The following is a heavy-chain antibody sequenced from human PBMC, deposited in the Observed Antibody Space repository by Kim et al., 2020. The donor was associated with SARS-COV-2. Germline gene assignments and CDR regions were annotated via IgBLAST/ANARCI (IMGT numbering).Heavy chain of an antibody. V-gene: IGHV3-23*01. J-gene: IGHJ6*02. Sequence: CAGSVKGQFTISRDKSKNTLKMQMSSLRAEDTAVDYCAKDPKYYYYGMDVWGQGTTVTVSS. CDR3: AKDPKYYYYGMDV.